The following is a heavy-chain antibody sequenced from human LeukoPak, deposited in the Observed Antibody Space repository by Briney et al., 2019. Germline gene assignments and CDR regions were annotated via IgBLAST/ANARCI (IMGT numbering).Heavy chain of an antibody. Sequence: KPGGSLRLSCAASGFTFSSYSMNWVRQAPGKGLEWVSSISSSSYIYYADSVKGRFTISRDNAKNSLYLQMNSLRAEDTAVYYCASGGYSYGFDAFDIWGQGTMVTVSS. CDR2: ISSSSYI. J-gene: IGHJ3*02. CDR3: ASGGYSYGFDAFDI. V-gene: IGHV3-21*01. D-gene: IGHD5-18*01. CDR1: GFTFSSYS.